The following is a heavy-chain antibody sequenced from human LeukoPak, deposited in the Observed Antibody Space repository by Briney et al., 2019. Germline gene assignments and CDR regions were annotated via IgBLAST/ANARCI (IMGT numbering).Heavy chain of an antibody. V-gene: IGHV3-23*01. CDR1: GFSFSRYG. J-gene: IGHJ4*02. Sequence: GGSLRLSCAASGFSFSRYGVNWVRQAPGKGLEWVSGISGSGGSTYYADSVKGRFTISRDNSKNTLYLQMNSLRVEDTAVYYCAKGQKAAASLPFDYWGQRTQVTVSS. D-gene: IGHD6-13*01. CDR2: ISGSGGST. CDR3: AKGQKAAASLPFDY.